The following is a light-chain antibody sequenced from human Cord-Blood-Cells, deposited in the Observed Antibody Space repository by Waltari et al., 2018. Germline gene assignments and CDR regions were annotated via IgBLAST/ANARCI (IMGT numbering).Light chain of an antibody. CDR2: AAS. V-gene: IGKV1-39*01. Sequence: DIQMTQSPSSLSASVGDRVTITCRASQSISSYLNWYQQKPGKAPKPLIYAASSLQSGFPSRFSGRGSGTDFTLTISSLQPEDFATYYCQQSYSTPRTFGPGTKVDIK. CDR3: QQSYSTPRT. J-gene: IGKJ3*01. CDR1: QSISSY.